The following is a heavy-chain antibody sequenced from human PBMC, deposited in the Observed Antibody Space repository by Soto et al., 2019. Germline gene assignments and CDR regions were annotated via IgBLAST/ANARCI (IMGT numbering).Heavy chain of an antibody. CDR1: GGSISSYY. D-gene: IGHD6-6*01. V-gene: IGHV4-59*01. J-gene: IGHJ4*02. CDR3: GAKKSSSPCFDY. CDR2: IYNSGRT. Sequence: SETLSLTCSVSGGSISSYYWSWVRQPPGKGLEWIGDIYNSGRTNYNPSLKSRVTIALDPSNNQFSLKLSSVTAADTAVYYCGAKKSSSPCFDYWGQGTLVTVYS.